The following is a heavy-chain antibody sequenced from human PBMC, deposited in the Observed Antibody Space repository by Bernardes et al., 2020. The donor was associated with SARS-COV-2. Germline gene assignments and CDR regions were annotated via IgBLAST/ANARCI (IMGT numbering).Heavy chain of an antibody. D-gene: IGHD3-9*01. CDR3: AKSLPTYYDILTGPYYFDY. Sequence: GSLRLSCAASGFTFSSYAMSWVRQAPGKGLEWVSAISGSGGSTYYADSVKGRFTISRDNSKNTLYLQMNSLRAEDTAVYYCAKSLPTYYDILTGPYYFDYWGQGTLVTVSS. CDR1: GFTFSSYA. CDR2: ISGSGGST. J-gene: IGHJ4*02. V-gene: IGHV3-23*01.